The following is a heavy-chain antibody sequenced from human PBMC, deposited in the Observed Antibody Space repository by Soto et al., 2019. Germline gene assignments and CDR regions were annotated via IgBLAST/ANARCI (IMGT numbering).Heavy chain of an antibody. CDR1: GFTFSSYS. CDR3: VKGSSSVRPYYFDS. V-gene: IGHV3-23*01. Sequence: GGSLILSCAASGFTFSSYSMNWVRQAPGEGLEWVSAISGGGGSTYYADSVKGRFTISRDNSKNTLYMQMNSLRAEDTAAYYCVKGSSSVRPYYFDSWGQGTLVTVSS. J-gene: IGHJ4*02. D-gene: IGHD3-22*01. CDR2: ISGGGGST.